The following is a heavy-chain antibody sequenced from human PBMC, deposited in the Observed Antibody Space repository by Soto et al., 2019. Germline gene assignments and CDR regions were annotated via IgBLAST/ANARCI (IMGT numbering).Heavy chain of an antibody. CDR1: GYIFINYG. CDR3: ARDEVPAANWLDR. V-gene: IGHV1-18*01. Sequence: ASVKVSFKACGYIFINYGITWLRQAPGQGLEWMGWISGYNGNTKYADKLQGRVTMTTDTSTTTAYMELRSLRSDDTAVYYCARDEVPAANWLDRWGQGALVTVSS. CDR2: ISGYNGNT. J-gene: IGHJ5*02. D-gene: IGHD2-2*01.